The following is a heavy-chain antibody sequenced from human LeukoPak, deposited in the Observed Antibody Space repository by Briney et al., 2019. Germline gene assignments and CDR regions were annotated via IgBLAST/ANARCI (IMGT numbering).Heavy chain of an antibody. CDR3: ARDLRDIVVVAHWFDP. D-gene: IGHD2-15*01. CDR2: ISSSSSTI. CDR1: GFTFSSYS. V-gene: IGHV3-48*01. Sequence: GGSLRLSCAASGFTFSSYSMNWVRQAPGKGLEWVSYISSSSSTIYYADSVKGRFTISRDNAKNSLYLQMNSLRAEDTAVYYCARDLRDIVVVAHWFDPWGQGTLVIVSS. J-gene: IGHJ5*02.